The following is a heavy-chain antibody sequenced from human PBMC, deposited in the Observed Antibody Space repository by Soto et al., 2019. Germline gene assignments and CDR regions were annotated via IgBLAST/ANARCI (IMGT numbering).Heavy chain of an antibody. CDR3: ARARLAYYYDSSGYYHDAFDI. D-gene: IGHD3-22*01. CDR2: INHSGST. CDR1: GGSFSGYY. Sequence: PSETLSLTCAVYGGSFSGYYCSWIHQPPGKGLEWIGEINHSGSTNYNPSLKSRVTISVDTSKNQFSLKLSSVTAADTAVYYCARARLAYYYDSSGYYHDAFDIWGQGTMVTVSS. J-gene: IGHJ3*02. V-gene: IGHV4-34*01.